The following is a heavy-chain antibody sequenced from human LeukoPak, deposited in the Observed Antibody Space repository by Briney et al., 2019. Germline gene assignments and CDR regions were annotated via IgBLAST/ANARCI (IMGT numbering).Heavy chain of an antibody. D-gene: IGHD6-6*01. CDR1: GGSISSSSYY. CDR3: ARHRYSSSLHPFDS. J-gene: IGHJ4*02. V-gene: IGHV4-39*01. Sequence: PSETLSLTRTVSGGSISSSSYYWGWIRQPPGKGLEWIGSIYYSGSTYYNPSLKSRVTISVDTSKNQFSLKLSSVTAADTAVYYCARHRYSSSLHPFDSWGQGTLVTVSS. CDR2: IYYSGST.